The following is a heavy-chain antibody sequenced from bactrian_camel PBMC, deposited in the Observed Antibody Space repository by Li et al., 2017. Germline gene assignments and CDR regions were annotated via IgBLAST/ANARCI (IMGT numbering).Heavy chain of an antibody. V-gene: IGHV3S1*01. Sequence: ESGGGSVEDGGSAKLSCTVTTPRSFCVAWFRQSPGQPREEIAAGYSGGGDPFYVDSVKGRFTISRDNAKTTLFLEMNSLKPDDTAMYYCATGVYCANVLSPSEYDTWGQGTQVTVS. CDR2: GYSGGGDP. J-gene: IGHJ4*01. CDR3: ATGVYCANVLSPSEYDT. D-gene: IGHD3*01. CDR1: TPRSFC.